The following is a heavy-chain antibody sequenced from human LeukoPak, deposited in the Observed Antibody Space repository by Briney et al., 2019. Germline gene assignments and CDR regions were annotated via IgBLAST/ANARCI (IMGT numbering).Heavy chain of an antibody. CDR2: IIPVLGIA. V-gene: IGHV1-69*01. J-gene: IGHJ6*02. CDR3: AAPQSRISSYYYVMDV. CDR1: GGTFRSYA. D-gene: IGHD2-15*01. Sequence: ASLKVSCKASGGTFRSYAFTWVRQAPGQGLEWMGGIIPVLGIANYAQKFQGRVTITADESTSTAYMELSSLISEDTAVYYCAAPQSRISSYYYVMDVWGQGTTVTVSS.